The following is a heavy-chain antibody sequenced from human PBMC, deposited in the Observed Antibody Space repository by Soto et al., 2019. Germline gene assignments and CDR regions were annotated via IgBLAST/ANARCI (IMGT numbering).Heavy chain of an antibody. D-gene: IGHD3-16*02. CDR3: AGGRHYIWGNYLSGWFDP. J-gene: IGHJ5*02. CDR2: IHYSGRT. Sequence: NPSETLSLTCSVSGASISSGDHFWNWIRQPPGKGLEWIGNIHYSGRTDYNPSLKSRLTMSVDTSKNQFSLKLSSVTAADTAVYFCAGGRHYIWGNYLSGWFDPWGQGNLVTVSS. CDR1: GASISSGDHF. V-gene: IGHV4-30-4*01.